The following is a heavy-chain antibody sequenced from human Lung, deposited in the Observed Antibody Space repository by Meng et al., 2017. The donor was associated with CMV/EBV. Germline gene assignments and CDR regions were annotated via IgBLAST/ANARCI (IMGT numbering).Heavy chain of an antibody. CDR3: ARAWDTSGF. D-gene: IGHD3-22*01. Sequence: QEQLVQSGSELKKPGASVKVSCKASGYSFTSYSLNWLRQAPGQGLEWLGWINTYSGNPTYAQGFTGRIVLSLDTSVSTAYLQISSLKAEDTAVYYCARAWDTSGFWGQGTLVTVSS. CDR2: INTYSGNP. CDR1: GYSFTSYS. V-gene: IGHV7-4-1*02. J-gene: IGHJ4*02.